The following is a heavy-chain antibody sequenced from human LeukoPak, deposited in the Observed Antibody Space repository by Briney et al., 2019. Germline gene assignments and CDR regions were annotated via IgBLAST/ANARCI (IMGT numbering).Heavy chain of an antibody. CDR1: GFTFSSYS. Sequence: GGSLRLSCAASGFTFSSYSMNWVRQAPGKGLEWVSSISSSNSYIYYADSVKGRFTISRDNAKNSLYLQMNSLRAEDTAVYYCARDLDSSSYFDYWGQGTLVTVSS. D-gene: IGHD6-6*01. CDR3: ARDLDSSSYFDY. CDR2: ISSSNSYI. V-gene: IGHV3-21*01. J-gene: IGHJ4*02.